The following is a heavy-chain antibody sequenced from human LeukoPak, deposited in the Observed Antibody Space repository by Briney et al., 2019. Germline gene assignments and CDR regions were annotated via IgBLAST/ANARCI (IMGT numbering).Heavy chain of an antibody. J-gene: IGHJ4*02. CDR3: AKGGITGIQNPPYFDC. V-gene: IGHV3-30*02. CDR2: IRYDGSHK. CDR1: GFTFSGHG. Sequence: PGGSLRLSCTASGFTFSGHGMHWVRRAPGKGLEWVAFIRYDGSHKYYADSVKGRFTVSRDNSKNTLYLQMNSLRAEDTAVYYCAKGGITGIQNPPYFDCWGQGTLVTVSS. D-gene: IGHD1-20*01.